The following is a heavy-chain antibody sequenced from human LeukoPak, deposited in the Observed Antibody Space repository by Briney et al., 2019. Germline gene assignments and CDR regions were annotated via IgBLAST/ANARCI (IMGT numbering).Heavy chain of an antibody. Sequence: GGSLRLSCAASGFTFSNYWINWVRQAPGKGLELEANIKEDGSQKYYVESVKGRFTVSRDNAKNSVYLQVSSLRDADTGVYYCVRGLNTSPGIDYWCQGTLVTVSS. CDR1: GFTFSNYW. D-gene: IGHD3-16*01. CDR2: IKEDGSQK. CDR3: VRGLNTSPGIDY. V-gene: IGHV3-7*01. J-gene: IGHJ4*02.